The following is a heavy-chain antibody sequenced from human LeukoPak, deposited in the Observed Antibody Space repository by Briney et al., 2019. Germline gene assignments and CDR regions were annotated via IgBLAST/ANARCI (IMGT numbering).Heavy chain of an antibody. CDR1: GGXISSTNC. CDR2: VDLLGRT. V-gene: IGHV4-4*02. CDR3: AREGGPYRPLDY. J-gene: IGHJ4*02. Sequence: PSETLSLTCVVSGGXISSTNCWTWVRQPPGKGLEWIGEVDLLGRTNYNPSLKSRVAISVDKSENHISLWLTSVTAADTAVYYCAREGGPYRPLDYSGQGTLVTVSS.